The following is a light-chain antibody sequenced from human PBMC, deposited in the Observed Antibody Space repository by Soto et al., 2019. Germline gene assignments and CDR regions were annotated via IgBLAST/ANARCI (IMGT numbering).Light chain of an antibody. J-gene: IGLJ1*01. CDR1: SSNIGSNY. CDR3: ATWDDRLSGRV. CDR2: SNN. Sequence: QPVLTQPPSASGTPGQRVTIPCSGSSSNIGSNYVYWYQQLPGTAPKLLIQSNNQRPSGVPDRFSGSKSGTSASLAISGLRSEDEADYYCATWDDRLSGRVFGTGTKLTVL. V-gene: IGLV1-47*01.